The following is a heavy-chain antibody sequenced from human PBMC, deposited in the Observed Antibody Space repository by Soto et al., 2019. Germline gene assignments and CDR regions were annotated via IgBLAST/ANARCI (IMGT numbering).Heavy chain of an antibody. J-gene: IGHJ6*02. Sequence: KASETLSLTCAVYGGSFSGYYWSWIRQPPGKGLEWIGEINHSGSTNYNPSLKSRVTISVDTSKNQFSLKLSSVTAADTAVYYCARAVWFGELLFRRHYYYYGMDVWGQGTTVTVSS. CDR3: ARAVWFGELLFRRHYYYYGMDV. V-gene: IGHV4-34*01. D-gene: IGHD3-10*01. CDR2: INHSGST. CDR1: GGSFSGYY.